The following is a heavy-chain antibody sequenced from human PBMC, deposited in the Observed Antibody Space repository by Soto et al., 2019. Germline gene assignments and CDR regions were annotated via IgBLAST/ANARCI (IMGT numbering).Heavy chain of an antibody. D-gene: IGHD2-2*02. CDR2: IWYDGSNK. Sequence: PGGSLRLSCAASGFTFSSYGMHWVRQAPGKGLEWVAVIWYDGSNKYYADSVKGRFTISRDNSKNTLYLQMNSLRAEDTAVYYCARDRGCSSTSCYKGPRYYYYYGMDVWGQGTTVTVS. J-gene: IGHJ6*02. V-gene: IGHV3-33*01. CDR1: GFTFSSYG. CDR3: ARDRGCSSTSCYKGPRYYYYYGMDV.